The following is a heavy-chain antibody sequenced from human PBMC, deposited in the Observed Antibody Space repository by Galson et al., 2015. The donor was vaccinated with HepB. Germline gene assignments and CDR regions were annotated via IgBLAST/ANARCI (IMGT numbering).Heavy chain of an antibody. D-gene: IGHD6-6*01. CDR2: INHSGST. CDR1: GGSFSGYY. J-gene: IGHJ6*02. CDR3: ARVMIAARPYYYYGMDV. V-gene: IGHV4-34*01. Sequence: ETLSLTCAVYGGSFSGYYWSWIRQPPGKGLEWIGEINHSGSTNYNPSLKSRVTISVDTSKNQFSLKLSSVTAADTAVYYCARVMIAARPYYYYGMDVWGQGTTVTVSS.